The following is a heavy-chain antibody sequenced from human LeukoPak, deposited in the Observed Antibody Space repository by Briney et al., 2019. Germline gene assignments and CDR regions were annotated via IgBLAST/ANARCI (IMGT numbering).Heavy chain of an antibody. V-gene: IGHV1-18*01. D-gene: IGHD3-10*01. CDR2: LSVDNDNT. CDR3: ARDHTLPQCITANCGRGGWSDR. CDR1: GYTFSDLD. Sequence: GASVKVSCKASGYTFSDLDFSWVRQAPGQGLEWLGWLSVDNDNTKYGEKFQGRVTMTTDTSANTAYMELRSLRADDTAVYYCARDHTLPQCITANCGRGGWSDRGGEGTLLTLSS. J-gene: IGHJ5*02.